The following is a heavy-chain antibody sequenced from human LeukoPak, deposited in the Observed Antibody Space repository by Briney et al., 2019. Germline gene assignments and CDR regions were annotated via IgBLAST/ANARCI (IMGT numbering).Heavy chain of an antibody. D-gene: IGHD6-19*01. CDR2: IYYSGST. CDR3: ARLKYSSGWYYFDY. CDR1: GGSISSYY. Sequence: SETLSLTCTVSGGSISSYYLSWIRQPPGKGLEWIGYIYYSGSTNYNPSLKSRVTISVDTSKNQFSLKLSSVTAADTAVYYCARLKYSSGWYYFDYWGQGPLVTVSS. J-gene: IGHJ4*02. V-gene: IGHV4-59*01.